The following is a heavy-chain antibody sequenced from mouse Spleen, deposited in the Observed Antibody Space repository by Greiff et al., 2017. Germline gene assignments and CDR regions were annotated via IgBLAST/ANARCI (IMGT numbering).Heavy chain of an antibody. CDR1: GFNIKDDY. V-gene: IGHV14-4*01. J-gene: IGHJ3*01. D-gene: IGHD2-1*01. CDR2: IDPENGDT. CDR3: YYGNYVDWFAY. Sequence: EVQLQQSGAELVRPGASVKLSCTASGFNIKDDYMHWVKQRPEQGLEWIGWIDPENGDTEYASKFQGKATITADTSSNTAYLQLSSLTSEDTAVYYCYYGNYVDWFAYWGQGTLVTVSA.